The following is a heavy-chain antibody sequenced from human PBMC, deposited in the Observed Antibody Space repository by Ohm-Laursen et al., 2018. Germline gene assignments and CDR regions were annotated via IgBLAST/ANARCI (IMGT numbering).Heavy chain of an antibody. CDR2: ISGSGGST. Sequence: SLRLSCAASGFTFSSYAMNWVRQAPGKGLEWISAISGSGGSTYYADSVKGRFTISRDNSKNTLYLQMDSLRAEDTAVYYCARDCTSTTCPRRMDVWGQGTTVTVSS. CDR3: ARDCTSTTCPRRMDV. D-gene: IGHD2-2*01. CDR1: GFTFSSYA. J-gene: IGHJ6*02. V-gene: IGHV3-23*01.